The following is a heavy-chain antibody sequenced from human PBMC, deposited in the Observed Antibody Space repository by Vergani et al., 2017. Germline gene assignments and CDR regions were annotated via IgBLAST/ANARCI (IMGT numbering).Heavy chain of an antibody. D-gene: IGHD1-26*01. V-gene: IGHV3-21*01. CDR3: ARGWELSFDY. J-gene: IGHJ4*02. CDR1: GFTFSSYS. Sequence: EVQLVESGGGLVKPGGSLRLSCAASGFTFSSYSMNWVRQAPGKGLAWVSSISSSRSYIYHAVSVKGRFTISRDNAKNSLYLQMNSPGAEDTAVYYCARGWELSFDYWGQGTLVTVSS. CDR2: ISSSRSYI.